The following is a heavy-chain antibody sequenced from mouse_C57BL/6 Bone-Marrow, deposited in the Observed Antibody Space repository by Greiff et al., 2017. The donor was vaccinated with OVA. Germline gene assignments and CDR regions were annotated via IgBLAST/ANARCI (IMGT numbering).Heavy chain of an antibody. V-gene: IGHV5-17*01. Sequence: EVHLVESGGGLVKPGGSLKLSCAASGFTFSDYGMHWVRQAPEKGLEWVAYISSGSSTIYYADTVKGRFTISRDNAKNTLFLQMTSLRSEDTAMYYCARMYGYDGGGYAMDYWGQGTSVTVSS. CDR3: ARMYGYDGGGYAMDY. D-gene: IGHD2-2*01. CDR1: GFTFSDYG. CDR2: ISSGSSTI. J-gene: IGHJ4*01.